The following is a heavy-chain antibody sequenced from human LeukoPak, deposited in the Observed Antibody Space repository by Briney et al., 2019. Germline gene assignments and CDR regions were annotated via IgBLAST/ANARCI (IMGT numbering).Heavy chain of an antibody. J-gene: IGHJ4*02. CDR2: ISGSDGYT. CDR1: GFTFSTYV. Sequence: GGSLRLSCAASGFTFSTYVMSWVRQVPGMELEWVSSISGSDGYTYYADSVKGRFTVSRDNSKNTLYLQMNSLRAEDTAVYYCAASEGTIVGANFDYWGQGTLVTVSS. D-gene: IGHD1-26*01. V-gene: IGHV3-23*01. CDR3: AASEGTIVGANFDY.